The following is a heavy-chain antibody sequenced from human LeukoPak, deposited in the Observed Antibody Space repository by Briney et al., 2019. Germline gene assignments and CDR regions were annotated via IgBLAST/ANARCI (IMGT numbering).Heavy chain of an antibody. D-gene: IGHD6-13*01. Sequence: SETLSPTCTVSGGSISSYYWSWIRQPPGKGLEWIGYIYYSGSTNYNPSLKSRVTISVDTSKNQFSLKLSSVTAADTAVYYCARDGGIAAAGTFDPWGQGTLVTVSS. CDR3: ARDGGIAAAGTFDP. J-gene: IGHJ5*02. V-gene: IGHV4-59*01. CDR1: GGSISSYY. CDR2: IYYSGST.